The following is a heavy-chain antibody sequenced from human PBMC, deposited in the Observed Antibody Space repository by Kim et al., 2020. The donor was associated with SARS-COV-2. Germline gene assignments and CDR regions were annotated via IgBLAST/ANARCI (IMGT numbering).Heavy chain of an antibody. CDR3: ARAGFGDYYGMDV. V-gene: IGHV3-11*05. D-gene: IGHD3-10*01. J-gene: IGHJ6*02. Sequence: GGSLRLSCAASGFTFSDYYMSWIRQAPGKGLEWVSYISSSSSYTNYADSVKGRFTISRDNAKNSLYLQMNSLRAEDTAVYYCARAGFGDYYGMDVWGQGTTVTVSS. CDR1: GFTFSDYY. CDR2: ISSSSSYT.